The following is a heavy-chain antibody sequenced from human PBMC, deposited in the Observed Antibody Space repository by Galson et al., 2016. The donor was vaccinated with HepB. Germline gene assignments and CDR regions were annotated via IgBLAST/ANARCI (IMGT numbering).Heavy chain of an antibody. CDR3: AREGMTIFETVPGGIDP. V-gene: IGHV4-59*01. CDR2: IYYSGST. J-gene: IGHJ5*02. D-gene: IGHD3-3*01. Sequence: ETLSLTCTVSGGSMSSYYWSWIRQPPGKGLEWIGYIYYSGSTNYNPSLKSRVTISKDTSKSQFSLKLRSVTVADTAVYYCAREGMTIFETVPGGIDPWGQGILVTVSS. CDR1: GGSMSSYY.